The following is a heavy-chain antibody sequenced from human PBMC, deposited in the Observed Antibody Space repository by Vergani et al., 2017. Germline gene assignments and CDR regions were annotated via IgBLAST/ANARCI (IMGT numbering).Heavy chain of an antibody. V-gene: IGHV4-31*03. CDR3: VGAQGGDVPHDERGYFFYGMDV. D-gene: IGHD3-16*01. Sequence: QVQLQESGPGLVKPSQTLSLTCSVSGDSISSGVYYWNWIRQHPGKGLEWIGYIYSTGSTHHNPSLRRRINMSVDTSKKQFSLKLTSVTAADTALYYCVGAQGGDVPHDERGYFFYGMDVWGQGTTVTVSS. CDR2: IYSTGST. CDR1: GDSISSGVYY. J-gene: IGHJ6*02.